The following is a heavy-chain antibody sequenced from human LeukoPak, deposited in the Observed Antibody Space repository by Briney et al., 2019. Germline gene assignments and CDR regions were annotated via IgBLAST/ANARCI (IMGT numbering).Heavy chain of an antibody. Sequence: GGSLRLSCAASGFTFSSYSMNWVRQAPGKGLEWVSSISSSSSYIYYADSVKGRFTISRDNAKNTLYLQMNSLRAEDTAVYYCARGGDFWSGYLDYWGQGTLVTVSS. D-gene: IGHD3-3*01. J-gene: IGHJ4*02. CDR2: ISSSSSYI. V-gene: IGHV3-21*01. CDR3: ARGGDFWSGYLDY. CDR1: GFTFSSYS.